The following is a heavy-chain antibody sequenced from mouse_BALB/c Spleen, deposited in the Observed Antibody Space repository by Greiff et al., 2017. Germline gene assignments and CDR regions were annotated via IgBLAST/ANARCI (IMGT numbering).Heavy chain of an antibody. V-gene: IGHV3-2*02. CDR1: GYSITSDYA. CDR2: ISYSGST. D-gene: IGHD1-1*01. J-gene: IGHJ4*01. Sequence: EVKLQESGPGLVKPSQSLSLTCTVTGYSITSDYAWNWIRQFPGNKLEWMGYISYSGSTSYNPSLKSRISITRDTSKNQFFLQLNSVTTEDTATYYCAERHYYGSSYGAMDYWGQGTSVTVSS. CDR3: AERHYYGSSYGAMDY.